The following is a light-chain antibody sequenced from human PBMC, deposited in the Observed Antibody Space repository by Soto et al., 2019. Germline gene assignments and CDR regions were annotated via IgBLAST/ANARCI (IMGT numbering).Light chain of an antibody. V-gene: IGKV4-1*01. CDR1: QTILYNSNNRNY. J-gene: IGKJ1*01. CDR3: QQHYSTPRT. CDR2: WAS. Sequence: DIVMTQSPDSLAVSLDETATINCKSSQTILYNSNNRNYLAWYQHKPVQPPKLVISWASTRESRVPDPFSGGGYGTDFTRTIGSLQADDLAVYYWQQHYSTPRTFGQGSRVDSK.